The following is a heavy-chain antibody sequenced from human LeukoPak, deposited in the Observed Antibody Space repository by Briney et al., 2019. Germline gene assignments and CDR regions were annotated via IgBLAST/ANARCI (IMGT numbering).Heavy chain of an antibody. D-gene: IGHD3-22*01. V-gene: IGHV3-23*01. Sequence: PGESLRLSCAASGFTFSSYAMSWVRQAPGKGLEWVSAISGSGGSTYYADSVKGRFTISRDNSKNTLYPQMNSLRAEDTAVYYCAKGGPYYYDSSGYYNYWGQGTLVTVSS. CDR3: AKGGPYYYDSSGYYNY. J-gene: IGHJ4*02. CDR1: GFTFSSYA. CDR2: ISGSGGST.